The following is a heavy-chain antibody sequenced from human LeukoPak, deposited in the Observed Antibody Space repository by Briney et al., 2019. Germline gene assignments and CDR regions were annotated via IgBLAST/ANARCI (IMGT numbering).Heavy chain of an antibody. CDR2: IYYSGST. V-gene: IGHV4-39*01. CDR1: GGSISSSSYY. D-gene: IGHD5/OR15-5a*01. CDR3: ARHCRWVYVWTPFDY. Sequence: SETLSLTCTVSGGSISSSSYYWGWIRQPPGKGLEWIGSIYYSGSTYYNPSLKSRVTISVDTSKNQFSLKLSSVTAADTAVYYCARHCRWVYVWTPFDYWGQGTLVTVSS. J-gene: IGHJ4*02.